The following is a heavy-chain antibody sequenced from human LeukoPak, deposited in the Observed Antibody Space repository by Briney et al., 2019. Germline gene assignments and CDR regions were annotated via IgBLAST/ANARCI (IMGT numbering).Heavy chain of an antibody. CDR2: INHDGSST. J-gene: IGHJ4*02. CDR1: GFTFSSYW. D-gene: IGHD6-19*01. V-gene: IGHV3-74*01. CDR3: ARDGGAGNPPDY. Sequence: PGGSLRLSCVASGFTFSSYWMHWVRQAPGKGLVWVSRINHDGSSTTYADSVKGRFTISRDNAKNTLYLQMNSLRAEDTAVYYCARDGGAGNPPDYWGQGTLVTVSS.